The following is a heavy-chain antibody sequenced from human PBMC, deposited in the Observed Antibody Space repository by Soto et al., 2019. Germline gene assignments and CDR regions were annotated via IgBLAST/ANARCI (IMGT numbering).Heavy chain of an antibody. CDR3: ARARGRLYYLDY. V-gene: IGHV3-53*04. J-gene: IGHJ4*02. D-gene: IGHD3-10*01. Sequence: XXSLRLSCVASRFTVTSSFMTWVRQAPGKGLEWVSVXYSGGXQSYEEYVKGRXTISRQISXRTLYLQMDSLKKEDTDVYYCARARGRLYYLDYWGKGTLVTVYS. CDR2: XYSGGXQ. CDR1: RFTVTSSF.